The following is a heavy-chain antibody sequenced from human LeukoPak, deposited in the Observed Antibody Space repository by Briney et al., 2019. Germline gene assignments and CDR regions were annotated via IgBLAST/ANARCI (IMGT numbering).Heavy chain of an antibody. CDR1: GGSINSGGYY. Sequence: TSETLSLTCTVSGGSINSGGYYWSWIRQHPGKGLEWIGYIYYSGTTYYNPSLKSRLTISVDTSQNQFSLKLSSVTAADTAVYYCAGDSGYNAFDIWGQGTMVTVSS. J-gene: IGHJ3*02. D-gene: IGHD5-12*01. CDR2: IYYSGTT. V-gene: IGHV4-31*03. CDR3: AGDSGYNAFDI.